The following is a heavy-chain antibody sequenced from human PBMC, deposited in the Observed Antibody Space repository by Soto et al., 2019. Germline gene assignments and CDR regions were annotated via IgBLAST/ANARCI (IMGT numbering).Heavy chain of an antibody. Sequence: GSLRLSCAASGFTFGDYGMSWVRQTPGKGLEWVSGINWNGDTTGYADSVKGRFTISRDNAKNSLYLQMSSLRAEDTALYYCARSPYCSGGSCYLDYWGQGTLVTVSS. CDR2: INWNGDTT. V-gene: IGHV3-20*04. J-gene: IGHJ4*02. D-gene: IGHD2-15*01. CDR1: GFTFGDYG. CDR3: ARSPYCSGGSCYLDY.